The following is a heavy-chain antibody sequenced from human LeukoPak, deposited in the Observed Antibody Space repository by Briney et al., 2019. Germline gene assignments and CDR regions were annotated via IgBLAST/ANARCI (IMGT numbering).Heavy chain of an antibody. CDR1: GDSVSSNSAA. V-gene: IGHV6-1*01. CDR2: TYYRSKWYN. CDR3: ARGIVVVVAATNYGMDV. Sequence: SQTLSLTCAISGDSVSSNSAAWNWIRQSPSRGLEWLGRTYYRSKWYNDYAVSVKSRITITPDTSKNQFSLQLNSVTPEDTAVYYCARGIVVVVAATNYGMDVWGQGTTVTVSS. J-gene: IGHJ6*02. D-gene: IGHD2-15*01.